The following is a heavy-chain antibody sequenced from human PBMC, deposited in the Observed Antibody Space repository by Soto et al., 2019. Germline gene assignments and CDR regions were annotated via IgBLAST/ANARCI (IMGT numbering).Heavy chain of an antibody. D-gene: IGHD7-27*01. Sequence: PSETLSLTCAVYGGSFSGYYWSWIRQPPGKGLEWIGEINHSGSTNYNPSLKSRVTISVDTSKNQFSLKLSSVTAADTAVYYCARGNWEQYYYYYYYMDVWGKGTTVNVSS. V-gene: IGHV4-34*01. CDR2: INHSGST. CDR1: GGSFSGYY. J-gene: IGHJ6*03. CDR3: ARGNWEQYYYYYYYMDV.